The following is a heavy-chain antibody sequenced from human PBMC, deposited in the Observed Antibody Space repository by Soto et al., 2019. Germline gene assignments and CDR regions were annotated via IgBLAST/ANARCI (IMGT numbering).Heavy chain of an antibody. V-gene: IGHV4-30-4*01. Sequence: SETLSLTCTVSGGSISSGDYYWSWIRQPPGKGLEWIGYIYYSGSTYYNPSLKSRVTISVDTSKNQFSLKLSSVTAADTAVYYCARGEAPYYDFWSGYSGGMDVWGQGTTVTVS. CDR2: IYYSGST. CDR3: ARGEAPYYDFWSGYSGGMDV. D-gene: IGHD3-3*01. CDR1: GGSISSGDYY. J-gene: IGHJ6*02.